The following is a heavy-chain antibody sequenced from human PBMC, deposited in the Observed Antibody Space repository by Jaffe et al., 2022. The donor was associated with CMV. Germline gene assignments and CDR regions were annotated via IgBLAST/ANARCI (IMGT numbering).Heavy chain of an antibody. CDR1: GGSISSYY. J-gene: IGHJ4*02. CDR2: IYYSGTT. D-gene: IGHD6-19*01. CDR3: VRGAGWWEY. V-gene: IGHV4-59*01. Sequence: QVQLQESGPGLVKPSETLSLTCTVSGGSISSYYWSWIRQPPGKGLEWIGYIYYSGTTNYNPSLKSRVTISLDTPKNQFSLKLNTVTTADTAVYYCVRGAGWWEYWGQGTLVTVSS.